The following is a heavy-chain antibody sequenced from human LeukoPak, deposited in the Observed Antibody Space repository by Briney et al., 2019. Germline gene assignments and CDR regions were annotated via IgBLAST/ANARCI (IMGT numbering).Heavy chain of an antibody. Sequence: PSETLSLTCAVSGGSISSGGYSWSWIRQPPGKGLEWIGYIYYSGSTNYNPSLKSRVTISVDTSKNQFSLKLSSVTAADTAVYYCARGKAFDYWGQGTLVTVSS. CDR3: ARGKAFDY. CDR2: IYYSGST. J-gene: IGHJ4*02. CDR1: GGSISSGGYS. V-gene: IGHV4-61*08.